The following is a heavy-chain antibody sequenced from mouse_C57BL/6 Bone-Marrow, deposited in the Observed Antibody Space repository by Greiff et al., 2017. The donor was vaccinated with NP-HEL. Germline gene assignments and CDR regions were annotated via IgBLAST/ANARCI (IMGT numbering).Heavy chain of an antibody. Sequence: QVQLQQSGPELVPPGASVTISCQASGYAFSSSWMNWVKQRPGKGLEWIGRIYPGDGDTNYNGKFKGKATLTADKSSSTAYMQLSSLTSEDSAVYFCATTPYWGQGTLVTVSA. CDR2: IYPGDGDT. CDR1: GYAFSSSW. V-gene: IGHV1-82*01. J-gene: IGHJ3*01. CDR3: ATTPY. D-gene: IGHD6-1*01.